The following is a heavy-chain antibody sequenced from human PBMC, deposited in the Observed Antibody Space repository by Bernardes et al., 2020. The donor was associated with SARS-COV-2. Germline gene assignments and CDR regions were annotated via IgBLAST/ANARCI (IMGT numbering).Heavy chain of an antibody. D-gene: IGHD1-20*01. CDR1: GYSASSGYD. Sequence: SEPLSPTCAITGYSASSGYDARCVRQRPGSPLGLIVSIYRSGQTYYNPSLKRRFTISGDMSKNQLALKLTSVTAADTAVYYCARDNWTPDYWGQGSLVTGSS. CDR3: ARDNWTPDY. CDR2: IYRSGQT. J-gene: IGHJ4*02. V-gene: IGHV4-38-2*01.